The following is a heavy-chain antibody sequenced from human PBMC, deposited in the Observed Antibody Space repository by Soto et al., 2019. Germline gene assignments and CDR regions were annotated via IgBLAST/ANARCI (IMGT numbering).Heavy chain of an antibody. D-gene: IGHD6-19*01. Sequence: GASVKVSCKASGCTFTSYAMHWVRQAPGQRLEWMGWINAGNGNTKYSQKFQGRVTITRDTSASTAYMELSSLRSEDTAVYYCARDSSGWYVILDYWGQGTLVTVSS. J-gene: IGHJ4*02. CDR1: GCTFTSYA. V-gene: IGHV1-3*01. CDR2: INAGNGNT. CDR3: ARDSSGWYVILDY.